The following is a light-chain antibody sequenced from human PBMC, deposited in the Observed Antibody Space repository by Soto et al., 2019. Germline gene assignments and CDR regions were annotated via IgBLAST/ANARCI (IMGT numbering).Light chain of an antibody. Sequence: EVVLTQSPGPLSLSPGDRATLSCRASQSVSIDFAWYQQKPGQAPRLLIYDASNRATDIPARFSGSGFGTHFTLSISSLEPEDFAVYYCQHQHNFGPGTKVDIK. J-gene: IGKJ3*01. CDR2: DAS. CDR1: QSVSID. CDR3: QHQHN. V-gene: IGKV3-11*01.